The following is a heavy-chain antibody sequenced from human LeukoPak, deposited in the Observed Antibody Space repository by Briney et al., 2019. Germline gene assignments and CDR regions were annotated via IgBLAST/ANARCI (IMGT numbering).Heavy chain of an antibody. Sequence: PGGSLRLSCAASGFTFSSSAMNWVRQAPGKGLEWVSTISGTGDRTYYADSVKGRFTISRDNSKNTLFLQMNSLRAEDTAVYYCARDLHPLDYFDYWGQGTLVTVSS. CDR3: ARDLHPLDYFDY. D-gene: IGHD2-2*03. CDR1: GFTFSSSA. CDR2: ISGTGDRT. J-gene: IGHJ4*02. V-gene: IGHV3-23*01.